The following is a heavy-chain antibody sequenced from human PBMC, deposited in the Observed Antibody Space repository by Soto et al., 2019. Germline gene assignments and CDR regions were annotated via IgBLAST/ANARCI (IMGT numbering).Heavy chain of an antibody. D-gene: IGHD2-2*02. CDR3: VREGRSSTSCNTGCAFDI. V-gene: IGHV3-11*01. Sequence: SLRLSCASSGSTSWGYDMSWIRQAPGKGLEWVSYISRSGNTMYYCEYVKGRFTISRDNAENSVFLQMISLRAEDTAVYYCVREGRSSTSCNTGCAFDIWGQGTMVTVSS. CDR2: ISRSGNTM. J-gene: IGHJ3*02. CDR1: GSTSWGYD.